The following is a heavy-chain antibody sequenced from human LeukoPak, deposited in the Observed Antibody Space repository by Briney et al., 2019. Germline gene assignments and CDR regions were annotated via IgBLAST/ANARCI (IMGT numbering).Heavy chain of an antibody. J-gene: IGHJ4*02. V-gene: IGHV3-30*02. Sequence: AGGSLRLSCAASGFTFSSYGMHWVRQAPGKGLEWVAFIRYDGSNKYYADSVKGRFTISRDNSKNTLYLQMNSLRAEDTAVYYCAKQLTTVTSPPSYWGQGTLVTVSS. D-gene: IGHD4-17*01. CDR3: AKQLTTVTSPPSY. CDR1: GFTFSSYG. CDR2: IRYDGSNK.